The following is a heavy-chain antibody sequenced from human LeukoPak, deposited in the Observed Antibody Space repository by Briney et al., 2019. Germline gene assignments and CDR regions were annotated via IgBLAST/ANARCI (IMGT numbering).Heavy chain of an antibody. J-gene: IGHJ5*02. Sequence: SETLSLTCAVYGGSFSGYYWSWIRQPPGKGLEWIGEINHSGSTNYNPPLKSRVTISVDTSKNQFSLKLSSVTAADTAVYYCARGPTTWWWNWFDPWGQGTLVTVSS. CDR2: INHSGST. CDR3: ARGPTTWWWNWFDP. CDR1: GGSFSGYY. V-gene: IGHV4-34*01. D-gene: IGHD2-21*01.